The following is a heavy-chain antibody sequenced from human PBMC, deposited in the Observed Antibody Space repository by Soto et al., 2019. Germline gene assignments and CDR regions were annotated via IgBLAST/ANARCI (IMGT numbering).Heavy chain of an antibody. Sequence: GGSLRLSCAASGFTFRSFTMNWVRQAPGKGLEWVSTISSNSAYIYYTDALRGRFTISRDNAKNSLHLQMNSLRAEDTAVYYCTRDASRDSSARGWFDPWGAGTLVTVSS. CDR3: TRDASRDSSARGWFDP. CDR2: ISSNSAYI. D-gene: IGHD6-13*01. CDR1: GFTFRSFT. J-gene: IGHJ5*02. V-gene: IGHV3-21*01.